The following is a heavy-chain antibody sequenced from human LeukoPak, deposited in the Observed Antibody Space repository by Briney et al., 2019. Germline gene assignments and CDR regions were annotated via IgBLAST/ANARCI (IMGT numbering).Heavy chain of an antibody. CDR1: GFTFSSYA. CDR2: ISGSGGST. Sequence: GGSLRLSCAASGFTFSSYATSWVRQAPGKGLEWVSAISGSGGSTYYADSVKGRFTISRDNSKNTLYLQMNSLRAEDTAVYYCAKAIGDYGDYPYYFDYWGQGTLVTVSS. V-gene: IGHV3-23*01. J-gene: IGHJ4*02. CDR3: AKAIGDYGDYPYYFDY. D-gene: IGHD4-17*01.